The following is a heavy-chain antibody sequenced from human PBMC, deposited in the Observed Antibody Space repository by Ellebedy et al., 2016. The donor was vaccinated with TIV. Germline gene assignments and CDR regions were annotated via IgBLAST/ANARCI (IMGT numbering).Heavy chain of an antibody. CDR3: ARHGSYTIDY. Sequence: MPSETLSLTCTVSGGSISSSSYYWGWIRQPPGKGLEWIGSIYYSGSTYYNPSLKSRVTISVDTSKNQFSLKLSSVTAADTAVYYCARHGSYTIDYWGQGTLVTVSS. CDR1: GGSISSSSYY. V-gene: IGHV4-39*01. D-gene: IGHD1-26*01. CDR2: IYYSGST. J-gene: IGHJ4*02.